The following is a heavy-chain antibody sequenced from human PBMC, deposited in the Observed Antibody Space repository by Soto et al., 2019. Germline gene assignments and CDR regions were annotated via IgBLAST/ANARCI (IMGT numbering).Heavy chain of an antibody. J-gene: IGHJ6*02. CDR3: ARDLRCCGLDV. CDR2: IFYSGSS. CDR1: GASMRSYS. Sequence: SETLSLTCNVSGASMRSYSWTWMRLSPGKGLEWVGDIFYSGSSNLNPSPRSRLSISIDTSKNKFSLMLKSVTAADTAVYYCARDLRCCGLDVWGQGTTVTVSS. V-gene: IGHV4-59*01. D-gene: IGHD3-9*01.